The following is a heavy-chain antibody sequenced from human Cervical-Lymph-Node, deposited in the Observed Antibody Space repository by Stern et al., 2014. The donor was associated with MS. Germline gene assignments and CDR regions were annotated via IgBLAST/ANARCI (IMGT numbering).Heavy chain of an antibody. CDR2: IFSNDEK. CDR1: GFSLSNARMG. Sequence: EESGPVLVKPTETLTLTCTVSGFSLSNARMGVSWIRQPPGKALEWLAHIFSNDEKAYSTSLKSRLTITKDTSKNQVVLTMTNMDPVDTATYYCAHEDTAMVMGYWGQGTLVTVSS. CDR3: AHEDTAMVMGY. J-gene: IGHJ4*02. V-gene: IGHV2-26*01. D-gene: IGHD5-18*01.